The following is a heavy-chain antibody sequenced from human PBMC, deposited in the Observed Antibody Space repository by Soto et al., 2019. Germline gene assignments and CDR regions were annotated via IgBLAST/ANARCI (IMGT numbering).Heavy chain of an antibody. Sequence: PSETLSLTCTVSGGSISSGDYYWSWIRQPPGKGLEWIGYIYYSGSTYYNPSLKSRVTISVDTSKNQFSLKLSSVTAADTAVYYCARGQVYDSSGYSDYWGQGTLVTVSS. CDR1: GGSISSGDYY. V-gene: IGHV4-30-4*01. J-gene: IGHJ4*02. CDR2: IYYSGST. CDR3: ARGQVYDSSGYSDY. D-gene: IGHD3-22*01.